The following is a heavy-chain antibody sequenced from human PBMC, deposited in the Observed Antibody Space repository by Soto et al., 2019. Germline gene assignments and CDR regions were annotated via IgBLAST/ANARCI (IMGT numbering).Heavy chain of an antibody. CDR2: IVVGSGNT. Sequence: ASVKVSCKASGFTFTSSAVQWVRQARGQRPEWIGWIVVGSGNTNYAQKFQERVTITRDMSTSTAYMELSSLRSEDTAVYYCAAGRLTRGYSGYETPGAFDIWGQGTMVTVSS. J-gene: IGHJ3*02. CDR3: AAGRLTRGYSGYETPGAFDI. V-gene: IGHV1-58*01. CDR1: GFTFTSSA. D-gene: IGHD5-12*01.